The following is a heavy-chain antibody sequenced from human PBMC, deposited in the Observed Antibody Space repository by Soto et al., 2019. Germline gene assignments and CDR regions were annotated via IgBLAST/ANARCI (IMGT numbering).Heavy chain of an antibody. Sequence: EVPLVESGGGLVKPSGSLRLSCAASGFSFNNAWMNWVRQAPVKGLDWVGRIKSNTDGGTTDYDAPAKGRFTISRDDSKNTLYVQMNSLKTDDTTVYYCTDGMDVWGQGTTVTVSS. CDR1: GFSFNNAW. CDR2: IKSNTDGGTT. J-gene: IGHJ6*02. V-gene: IGHV3-15*07. CDR3: TDGMDV.